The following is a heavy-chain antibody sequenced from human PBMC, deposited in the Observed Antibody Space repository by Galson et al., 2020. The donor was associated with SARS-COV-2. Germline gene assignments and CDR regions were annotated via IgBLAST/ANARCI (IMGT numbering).Heavy chain of an antibody. CDR2: TKQRGSDK. CDR3: ARDRWLVF. CDR1: RFTITDHG. D-gene: IGHD5-12*01. Sequence: TEGPLRLSYAPPRFTITDHGMRTVRHTPEQGPEWVATTKQRGSDKSYVDSVKGRFTISRDNAKNSVYLQMNTLRVEDTGIYYCARDRWLVFRGQGTLVTVSS. V-gene: IGHV3-7*01. J-gene: IGHJ4*02.